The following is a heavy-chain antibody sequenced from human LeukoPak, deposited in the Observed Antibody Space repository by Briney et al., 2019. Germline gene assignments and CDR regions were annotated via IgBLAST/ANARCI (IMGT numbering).Heavy chain of an antibody. Sequence: SETLSLACTVSGGSISSGSYYWSWIRQPAGKGLEWIGRIYTSGSTNYNPSLKSRVTISVDTSKNQFSLKLSSVTAADTAVYYCARATYDFWSGYYMQDVWGKGTTVTVSS. CDR2: IYTSGST. V-gene: IGHV4-61*02. J-gene: IGHJ6*04. D-gene: IGHD3-3*01. CDR1: GGSISSGSYY. CDR3: ARATYDFWSGYYMQDV.